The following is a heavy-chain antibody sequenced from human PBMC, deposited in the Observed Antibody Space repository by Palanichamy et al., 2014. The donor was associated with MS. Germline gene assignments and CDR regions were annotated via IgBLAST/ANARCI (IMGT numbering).Heavy chain of an antibody. J-gene: IGHJ4*02. D-gene: IGHD3-16*01. Sequence: EVHLVESGGGLVQPGGSLRLSCAASAFTFSSYWMSWVRQAPGKGLEWVANIKEDGSDKYYVDSVKGRFTISRDNAKNSLYLQMNSLRVKDTAVYYCASGGVKAGDYWGQGTLVTVSS. CDR1: AFTFSSYW. V-gene: IGHV3-7*01. CDR3: ASGGVKAGDY. CDR2: IKEDGSDK.